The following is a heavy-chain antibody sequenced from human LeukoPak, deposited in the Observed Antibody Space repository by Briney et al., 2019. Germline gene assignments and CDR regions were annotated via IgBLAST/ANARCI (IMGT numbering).Heavy chain of an antibody. CDR1: GFTFSSYA. CDR2: ISGSVGST. Sequence: GGSLRLSCAASGFTFSSYAMSWVRQAPGKGLEWVSAISGSVGSTYYTDSVKGRFTISRDNSKNTLYLQMNSLRAEDTAVYYCAKVIAPSGYSSGWSWGQGTLVTVSS. D-gene: IGHD6-19*01. J-gene: IGHJ5*02. CDR3: AKVIAPSGYSSGWS. V-gene: IGHV3-23*01.